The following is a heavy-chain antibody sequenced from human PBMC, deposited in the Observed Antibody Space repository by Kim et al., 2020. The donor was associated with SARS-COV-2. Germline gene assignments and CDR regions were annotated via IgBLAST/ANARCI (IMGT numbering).Heavy chain of an antibody. J-gene: IGHJ4*02. CDR2: IYYSGST. V-gene: IGHV4-39*01. D-gene: IGHD2-8*01. CDR3: ARRGSAVSPLGFDY. Sequence: SETLSLTCTVSGGSISSSSYYWGWIRQPPGKGLEWIGSIYYSGSTYYNPSLKSRVTISVDTSKNQFSLKLSSVTAADTAVYYCARRGSAVSPLGFDYWGQGTLVTVSS. CDR1: GGSISSSSYY.